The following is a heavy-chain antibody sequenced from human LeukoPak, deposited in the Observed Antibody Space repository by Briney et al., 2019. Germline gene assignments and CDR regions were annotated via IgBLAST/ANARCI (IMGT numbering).Heavy chain of an antibody. D-gene: IGHD2-2*01. V-gene: IGHV3-23*01. J-gene: IGHJ6*02. CDR2: ISGSGGST. CDR3: AKSTSPLYYYYGMDV. Sequence: PGGSLRLSCAASGFTFSNYAMSWVRQAPGKGLEWVSTISGSGGSTYYADSVKGRFTISRDNSKNTLYLQLNSLRAEDMAVYYCAKSTSPLYYYYGMDVWGQGTTVTVSS. CDR1: GFTFSNYA.